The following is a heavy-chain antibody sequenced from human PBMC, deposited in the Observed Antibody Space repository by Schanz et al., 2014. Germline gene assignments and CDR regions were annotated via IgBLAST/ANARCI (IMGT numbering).Heavy chain of an antibody. J-gene: IGHJ6*02. D-gene: IGHD6-13*01. CDR1: GYTFTGHY. V-gene: IGHV1-2*06. CDR3: ARDGHSSNWRSYFFYGLDV. CDR2: INPNSGGT. Sequence: QVQLVQSGAEVKKPGASVKVSCKASGYTFTGHYMHWVRQAPGQGLEWMGRINPNSGGTNYAQKLQGGVTMTWDTSTSAAYMELRRLRSDDTAIYYCARDGHSSNWRSYFFYGLDVWGQGTTVTVSS.